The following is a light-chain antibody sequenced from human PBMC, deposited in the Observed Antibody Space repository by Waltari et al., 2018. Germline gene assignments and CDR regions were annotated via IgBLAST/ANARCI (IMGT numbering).Light chain of an antibody. V-gene: IGKV3-20*01. Sequence: IVLTHSPGPLSLSPGERAPLSCRASQSVSIYLAWYQQKPGQAPRLLIYHTSTRATGIPDRFSGSGSGTDFSLTISGLEPEDFAVYYCQHYKNLPVSFGQGTRVEIK. CDR2: HTS. CDR1: QSVSIY. CDR3: QHYKNLPVS. J-gene: IGKJ1*01.